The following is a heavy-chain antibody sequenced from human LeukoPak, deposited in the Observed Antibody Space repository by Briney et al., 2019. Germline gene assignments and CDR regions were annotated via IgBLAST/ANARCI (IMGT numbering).Heavy chain of an antibody. J-gene: IGHJ6*03. V-gene: IGHV3-66*01. CDR2: IYRDGST. D-gene: IGHD3-22*01. CDR3: ASWSDPYDSSGYYYYYYMDV. CDR1: EFTVSGFY. Sequence: GGSLRLSCAASEFTVSGFYMSWVRQAPGKGLEWVSVIYRDGSTYYADSVKGRFTISRDNAKNSLYLQMNSLRAEDTAVYYCASWSDPYDSSGYYYYYYMDVWGKGTTVTVSS.